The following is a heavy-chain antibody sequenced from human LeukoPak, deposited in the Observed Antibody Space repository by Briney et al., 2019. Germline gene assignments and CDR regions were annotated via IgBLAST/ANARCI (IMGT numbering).Heavy chain of an antibody. CDR1: GYSSTSYW. D-gene: IGHD3-22*01. CDR2: IYPGDSDT. J-gene: IGHJ4*02. CDR3: ARTPYYYDSSPEYYFDY. Sequence: GESLKISCKGSGYSSTSYWIGWVRQMPGKGLEWMVIIYPGDSDTRYSPSFQGQVTISADKSISTAYLQWGSLKASDTAMYYCARTPYYYDSSPEYYFDYWGQGTLVTVSS. V-gene: IGHV5-51*01.